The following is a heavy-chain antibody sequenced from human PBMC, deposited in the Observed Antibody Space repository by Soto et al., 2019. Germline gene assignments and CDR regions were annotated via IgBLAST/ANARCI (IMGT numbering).Heavy chain of an antibody. Sequence: RASVKVSCKASGFTFNTYFMHWLRQAPGQGLEWLGIISPSGDATSYAEKFKGRVTVTKDTSTTTVYMELSSLRPEDTAVYYCARDWRYSSGLDYWGQGTLVTVSS. D-gene: IGHD6-19*01. V-gene: IGHV1-46*02. J-gene: IGHJ4*02. CDR3: ARDWRYSSGLDY. CDR1: GFTFNTYF. CDR2: ISPSGDAT.